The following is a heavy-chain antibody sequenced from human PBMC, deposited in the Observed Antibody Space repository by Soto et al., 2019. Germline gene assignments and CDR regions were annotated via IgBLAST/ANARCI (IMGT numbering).Heavy chain of an antibody. CDR1: GFTFSSYA. J-gene: IGHJ1*01. Sequence: GGSLRLSCAASGFTFSSYAMHWVRQAPGKGLEWVAVISYDGSNKYYADSVKGRFTISRDNSKNTLYLQMNSLRAEDTAVYYCARDGNYYDSSGITSGYFQHWGQGTLVTVSS. V-gene: IGHV3-30-3*01. D-gene: IGHD3-22*01. CDR2: ISYDGSNK. CDR3: ARDGNYYDSSGITSGYFQH.